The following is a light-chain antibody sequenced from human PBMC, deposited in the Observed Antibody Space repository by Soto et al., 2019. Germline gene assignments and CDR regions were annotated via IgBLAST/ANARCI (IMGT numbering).Light chain of an antibody. CDR3: QQYGTL. J-gene: IGKJ1*01. CDR2: GAS. Sequence: EIVLTQSPGTLSSSPGERATLSCRASQSVSSSYLAWYQQKPGQAPRLLIYGASSRATGIPDRFSGSGSGTDFTLTISRLEPEDFAVYYCQQYGTLFGQGTKVEIK. CDR1: QSVSSSY. V-gene: IGKV3-20*01.